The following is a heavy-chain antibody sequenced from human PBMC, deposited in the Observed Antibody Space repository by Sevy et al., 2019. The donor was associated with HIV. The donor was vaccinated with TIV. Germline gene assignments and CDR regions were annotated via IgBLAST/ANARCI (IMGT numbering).Heavy chain of an antibody. CDR3: AKCVTTTYYYGMDV. J-gene: IGHJ6*02. CDR2: NFYSGST. Sequence: SETLSLTCTVSGDSVSSGNYYWSWIRQPPGKGLEWIGYNFYSGSTTYNPSLKSRVTISVDTSKNQFSLKLSSVTAADTAVYYCAKCVTTTYYYGMDVWGQGTTVTVSS. D-gene: IGHD4-4*01. CDR1: GDSVSSGNYY. V-gene: IGHV4-61*01.